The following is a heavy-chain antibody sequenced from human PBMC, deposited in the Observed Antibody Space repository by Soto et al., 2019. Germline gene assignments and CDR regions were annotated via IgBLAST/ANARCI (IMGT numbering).Heavy chain of an antibody. J-gene: IGHJ6*02. V-gene: IGHV4-59*01. CDR3: AREGVSSSWYNYYGMDV. CDR2: IYYSGST. CDR1: GCSISSYY. Sequence: SETLSLTCTFSGCSISSYYWSWIRQPPGKGLEWIGYIYYSGSTNYNPSLKSRVTISVDTSKNQFSLKLSSVTAADTAVYYCAREGVSSSWYNYYGMDVWGQGTTVTVSS. D-gene: IGHD6-13*01.